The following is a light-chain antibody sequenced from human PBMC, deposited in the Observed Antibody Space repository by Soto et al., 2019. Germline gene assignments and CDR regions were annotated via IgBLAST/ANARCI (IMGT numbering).Light chain of an antibody. Sequence: IVLTQSPCTLSLSPGERATLPCRASQSVKSSYLAWYQHKPGQAPRLLIYGTSSRATGIPDRFSGSGSGTDFTLTISRLEPEDFAVYYCQQYGSSITFGQGTRLEIK. J-gene: IGKJ5*01. CDR3: QQYGSSIT. V-gene: IGKV3-20*01. CDR2: GTS. CDR1: QSVKSSY.